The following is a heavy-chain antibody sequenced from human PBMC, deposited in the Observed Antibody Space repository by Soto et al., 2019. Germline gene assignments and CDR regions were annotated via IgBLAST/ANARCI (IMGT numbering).Heavy chain of an antibody. CDR3: AKARCSTTNCYVPDY. D-gene: IGHD2-2*01. CDR2: ISGSGASP. V-gene: IGHV3-23*01. Sequence: EVQLLESGGGLVQPGGSLRLSCAASGFTFSTYTMSWVRRAPGKGLEWVSAISGSGASPSYADSVQGRFTISRDNPKRTLYLQMNNLRAEDTAVYCCAKARCSTTNCYVPDYWGQGTLVTVSS. CDR1: GFTFSTYT. J-gene: IGHJ4*02.